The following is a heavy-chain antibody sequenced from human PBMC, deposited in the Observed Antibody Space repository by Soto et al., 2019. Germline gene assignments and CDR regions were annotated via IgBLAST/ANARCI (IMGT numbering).Heavy chain of an antibody. Sequence: QVQLVQSGAEVKKPGASVKVSCKASGYTFTSYAMHWVRQAPGQRLEWMGWINAGNGNTKYSQKFQGRVTITRDTSASTAYMELGSMRAEDTAVYYCAGSIAARREVWFDPWGQGTLVTVSS. V-gene: IGHV1-3*01. J-gene: IGHJ5*02. CDR3: AGSIAARREVWFDP. CDR2: INAGNGNT. CDR1: GYTFTSYA. D-gene: IGHD6-6*01.